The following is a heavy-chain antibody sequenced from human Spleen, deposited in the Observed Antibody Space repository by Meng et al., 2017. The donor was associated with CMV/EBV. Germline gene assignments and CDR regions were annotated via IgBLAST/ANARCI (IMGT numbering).Heavy chain of an antibody. J-gene: IGHJ4*02. CDR1: GFTFSSYS. D-gene: IGHD6-13*01. V-gene: IGHV3-21*01. CDR2: ISSSSSYI. CDR3: ARDGDSSSWVGDYYFDY. Sequence: EVQLVESGGGLVKPGGSLRLSCAASGFTFSSYSMNWVRQAPGKGLEWVSSISSSSSYIYYADSVKGRFTISRDNAKNSLYLQMNSLRAEDTAVYYCARDGDSSSWVGDYYFDYWGQGTLVTVSS.